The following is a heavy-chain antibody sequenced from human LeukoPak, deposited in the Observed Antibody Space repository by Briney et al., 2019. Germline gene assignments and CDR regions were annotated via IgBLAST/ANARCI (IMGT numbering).Heavy chain of an antibody. Sequence: ASVKVSCKASGYTFTSYGISWVRQAPGQGLEWMGWISAYNGNTNYAQKLQGRVTMTEDTSTDTAYMELSSLRSEDTAVYYCATGHTTVVTPDAFDIWGQGTMVTVSS. D-gene: IGHD4-23*01. V-gene: IGHV1-18*01. J-gene: IGHJ3*02. CDR3: ATGHTTVVTPDAFDI. CDR1: GYTFTSYG. CDR2: ISAYNGNT.